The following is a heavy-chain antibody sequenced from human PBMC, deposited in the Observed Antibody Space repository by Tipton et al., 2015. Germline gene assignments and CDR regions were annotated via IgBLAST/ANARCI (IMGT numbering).Heavy chain of an antibody. J-gene: IGHJ4*02. Sequence: TLSLTCAVSGYSISSAFYWGWIRQPPGKGLEWIATIYHTGSTYYNPSLKSRVTISVDTSKTQFSLKMSSVTASDTAVYYCARARGRHGGLFDSWGQGILVTVSS. V-gene: IGHV4-38-2*01. D-gene: IGHD4-23*01. CDR1: GYSISSAFY. CDR2: IYHTGST. CDR3: ARARGRHGGLFDS.